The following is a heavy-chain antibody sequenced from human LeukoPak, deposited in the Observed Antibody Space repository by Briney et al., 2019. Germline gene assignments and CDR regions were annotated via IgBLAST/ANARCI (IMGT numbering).Heavy chain of an antibody. Sequence: ASVKVSCKASGYTFINYGISWVRQAPGQGLEWMGWISAENGNTGYVENLQGRVTMTTDTSTSTAYMELRSLRSDDTAVYYCARDRQQWLVRPYYFDYWGQGTLVTVSS. J-gene: IGHJ4*02. CDR2: ISAENGNT. CDR3: ARDRQQWLVRPYYFDY. D-gene: IGHD6-19*01. CDR1: GYTFINYG. V-gene: IGHV1-18*01.